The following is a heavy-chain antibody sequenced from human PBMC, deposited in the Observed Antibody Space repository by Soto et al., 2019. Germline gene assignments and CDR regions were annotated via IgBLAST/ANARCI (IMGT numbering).Heavy chain of an antibody. V-gene: IGHV3-74*01. Sequence: GGSLRLSCAVSGFTFSSYWMHWVRQAPGKGLVWVSRVISDGSSTSYADSVKGRFTISRDNAKNTLYLQMNGLRAEDTAVYYCARDGFRWPTPSHYMDVWGKGTTVTVSS. D-gene: IGHD4-4*01. CDR1: GFTFSSYW. J-gene: IGHJ6*03. CDR3: ARDGFRWPTPSHYMDV. CDR2: VISDGSST.